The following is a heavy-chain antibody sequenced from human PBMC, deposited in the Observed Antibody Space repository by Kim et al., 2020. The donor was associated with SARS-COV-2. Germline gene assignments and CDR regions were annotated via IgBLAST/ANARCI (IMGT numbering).Heavy chain of an antibody. V-gene: IGHV3-66*01. CDR2: ST. Sequence: STYYADSVKGRLTISRDNSKNTLYLQMNSLRAEDTAVYYCARDYGDFYFDYWGQGTLVTVSS. J-gene: IGHJ4*02. CDR3: ARDYGDFYFDY. D-gene: IGHD3-3*01.